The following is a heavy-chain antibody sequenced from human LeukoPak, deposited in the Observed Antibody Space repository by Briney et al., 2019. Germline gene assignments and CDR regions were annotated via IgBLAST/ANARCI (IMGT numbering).Heavy chain of an antibody. CDR2: ISAYNGNT. Sequence: ASVKVSSKASGYTFTSYGISWVRQAPGQGLEWMGWISAYNGNTNYAQKLQGRVTMTTDTSTSTAYMELRSLRSDDTAVYYCARDPRTVVVVAATGGWFDPWGQGTLVTVSS. V-gene: IGHV1-18*01. D-gene: IGHD2-15*01. CDR3: ARDPRTVVVVAATGGWFDP. CDR1: GYTFTSYG. J-gene: IGHJ5*02.